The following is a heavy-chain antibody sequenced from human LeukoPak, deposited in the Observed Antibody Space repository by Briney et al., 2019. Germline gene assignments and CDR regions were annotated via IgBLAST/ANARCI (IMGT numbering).Heavy chain of an antibody. D-gene: IGHD6-13*01. CDR3: ARDRQRLVQSQGYFDY. CDR2: ISGSGGST. CDR1: GFTFSSYA. J-gene: IGHJ4*02. Sequence: GGSLRLSCAASGFTFSSYAMSWVRQAPGKGLEWVSAISGSGGSTYYADSVKGRFTISRDNSKNSLYLQMNSLRAEDTAVYYCARDRQRLVQSQGYFDYWGQGTLVTVSS. V-gene: IGHV3-23*01.